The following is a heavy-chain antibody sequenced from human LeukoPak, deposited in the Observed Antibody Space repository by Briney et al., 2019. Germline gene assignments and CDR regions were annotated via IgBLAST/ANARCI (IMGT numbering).Heavy chain of an antibody. CDR1: GYTFTGYY. Sequence: SCKASGYTFTGYYMHWVRQAPGKGLEWVAVIWYDGSNKYYADSVKGRFTISRDNSKNTLYLQMNSLRAEDTAVYYCAKGSHITGKTREAFDIWGQGTMVTVSS. CDR2: IWYDGSNK. J-gene: IGHJ3*02. D-gene: IGHD1/OR15-1a*01. CDR3: AKGSHITGKTREAFDI. V-gene: IGHV3-33*06.